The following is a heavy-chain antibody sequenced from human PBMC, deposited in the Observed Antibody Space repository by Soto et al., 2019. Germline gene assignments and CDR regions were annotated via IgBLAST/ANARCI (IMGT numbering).Heavy chain of an antibody. J-gene: IGHJ4*02. Sequence: VQLVQSGAEVKKPGSSVQVSCKASGGPFSSYTFSWVRQAPGPGLEWMGRVIPMFGTTDYAQRFQGRVTITADEATSTAYMELSGLRSEVTAIYYCATGLNRYFDYWGQGTLVTVSS. CDR3: ATGLNRYFDY. CDR1: GGPFSSYT. V-gene: IGHV1-69*18. D-gene: IGHD3-22*01. CDR2: VIPMFGTT.